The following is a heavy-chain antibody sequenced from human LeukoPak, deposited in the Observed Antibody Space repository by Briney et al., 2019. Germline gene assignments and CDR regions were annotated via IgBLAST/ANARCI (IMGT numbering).Heavy chain of an antibody. V-gene: IGHV3-53*01. J-gene: IGHJ4*02. CDR3: ARGGYSYGTQFFDY. Sequence: GGSLRLSCAASGFTVSSNYMSWVRQAPGKGLEWVSVIYSGGSTYYADSVKGRFTISRDNSKNTLYLQMNSLRAEDTAVYYCARGGYSYGTQFFDYWGQGTLVTVSS. CDR1: GFTVSSNY. CDR2: IYSGGST. D-gene: IGHD5-18*01.